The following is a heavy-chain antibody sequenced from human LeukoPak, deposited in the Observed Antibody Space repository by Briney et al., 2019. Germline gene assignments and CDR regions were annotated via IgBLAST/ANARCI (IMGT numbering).Heavy chain of an antibody. V-gene: IGHV3-43*02. CDR2: ISWDGGST. J-gene: IGHJ5*02. Sequence: GLSLRLSCAASGFPFDDYAIHWARQAPGKGLEWVSLISWDGGSTYYADYVKGRFTISRDNSKNSLYLQMNSLRTEDTALYYCAKDPATRDGHGAWFDPWGQGTLVTVSS. CDR3: AKDPATRDGHGAWFDP. CDR1: GFPFDDYA. D-gene: IGHD5-24*01.